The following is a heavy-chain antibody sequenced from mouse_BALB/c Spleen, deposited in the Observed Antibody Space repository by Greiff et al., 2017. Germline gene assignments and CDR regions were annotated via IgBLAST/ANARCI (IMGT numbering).Heavy chain of an antibody. Sequence: QVQLQQSGAELAKPGASVKMSCKASGYTFTSYWMHWVKQRPGQGLEWIGYINPSTGYTEYNQKFKDKATLTADKSSSTAYMQLSSLTSEDSAVYYCARVGYYGSSWFAYWGQGTLVTVSA. D-gene: IGHD1-1*01. J-gene: IGHJ3*01. CDR1: GYTFTSYW. V-gene: IGHV1-7*01. CDR3: ARVGYYGSSWFAY. CDR2: INPSTGYT.